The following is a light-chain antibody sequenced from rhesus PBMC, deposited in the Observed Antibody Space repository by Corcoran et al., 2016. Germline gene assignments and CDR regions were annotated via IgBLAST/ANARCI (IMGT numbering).Light chain of an antibody. CDR3: QQYIRGPLT. V-gene: IGKV1-22*01. Sequence: DIQMTQSPSSLSASVGDTVTISCRASQRVMNWLAWYQQQPGKAPKPHIYRASQLQSGVPSRFSGGGSGTDFTLTISSLQSEDFATYFCQQYIRGPLTFGGGTKVDLK. J-gene: IGKJ4*01. CDR1: QRVMNW. CDR2: RAS.